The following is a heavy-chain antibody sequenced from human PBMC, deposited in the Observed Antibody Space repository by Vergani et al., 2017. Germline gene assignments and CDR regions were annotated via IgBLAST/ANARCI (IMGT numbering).Heavy chain of an antibody. D-gene: IGHD6-13*01. CDR2: IIPILGIA. Sequence: QVQLVQSGAEVKKPGSSVKVSCKASGGTFSSYTISWVRQAPGQGLEWMGRIIPILGIANYAQKFQGRVTITADKSTSTAYMELSSLRSEDTAVYYCARAAAGNYYYYGMDVWGQGTTVTVS. V-gene: IGHV1-69*02. J-gene: IGHJ6*02. CDR3: ARAAAGNYYYYGMDV. CDR1: GGTFSSYT.